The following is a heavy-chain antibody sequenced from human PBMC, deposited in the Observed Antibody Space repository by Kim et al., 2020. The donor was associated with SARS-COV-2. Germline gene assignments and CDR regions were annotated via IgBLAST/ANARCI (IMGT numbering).Heavy chain of an antibody. Sequence: SETLSLTCTVSGGSISSSSYYWGWIRQPPGKGLEWIGSIYYSGSTYYNPSLKSRVTISVDTSKNQFSLKLSSVTAADTVVYYCARHHRIVVVITVSDYGMDVWGQGTTVTVSS. CDR3: ARHHRIVVVITVSDYGMDV. CDR2: IYYSGST. CDR1: GGSISSSSYY. J-gene: IGHJ6*02. V-gene: IGHV4-39*01. D-gene: IGHD3-22*01.